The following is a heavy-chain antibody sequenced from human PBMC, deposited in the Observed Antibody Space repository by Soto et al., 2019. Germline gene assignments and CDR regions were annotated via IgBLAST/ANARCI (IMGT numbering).Heavy chain of an antibody. V-gene: IGHV1-2*02. D-gene: IGHD3-9*01. J-gene: IGHJ4*02. CDR3: ARPPGYISDWYYFDC. CDR2: ISPKSGAT. Sequence: ASVKVSCKASGYTFIDYYMHWVRQAPGQGFEWLGRISPKSGATNYAQKFQGRVTMTWDTSLNTAYMELSSLISEDTAVYYCARPPGYISDWYYFDCWGQGTLVTVSS. CDR1: GYTFIDYY.